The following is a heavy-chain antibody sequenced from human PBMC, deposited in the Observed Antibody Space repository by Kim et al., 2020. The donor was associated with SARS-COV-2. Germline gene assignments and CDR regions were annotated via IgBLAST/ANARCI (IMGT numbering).Heavy chain of an antibody. CDR3: ARDIVVVPAAYYFDY. CDR2: INPSGGST. J-gene: IGHJ4*02. D-gene: IGHD2-2*01. CDR1: GYTFTSYY. V-gene: IGHV1-46*01. Sequence: ASVKVSCKASGYTFTSYYMHWVRQAPGQGLEWMGIINPSGGSTSYAQKFQGRVTMTRDTSTSTVYMELSSLRSEDTAVYYCARDIVVVPAAYYFDYWGQGTLVTVSS.